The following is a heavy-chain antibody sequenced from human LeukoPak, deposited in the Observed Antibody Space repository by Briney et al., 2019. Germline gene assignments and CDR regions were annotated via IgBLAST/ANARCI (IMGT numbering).Heavy chain of an antibody. CDR3: ARRRLTSSGCLDY. Sequence: GESLKISCKGSGYSFTSYWIGWVRQMPGKGLERMGIIYPGDSDTTYSPSFQGQVTISADKSISIVYLQWSSLKASDTAMYYCARRRLTSSGCLDYWGQGTLVTVSS. CDR2: IYPGDSDT. J-gene: IGHJ4*02. CDR1: GYSFTSYW. D-gene: IGHD6-19*01. V-gene: IGHV5-51*01.